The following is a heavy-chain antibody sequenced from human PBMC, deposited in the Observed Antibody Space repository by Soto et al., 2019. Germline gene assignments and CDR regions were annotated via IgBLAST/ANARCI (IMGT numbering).Heavy chain of an antibody. V-gene: IGHV3-23*01. CDR2: ISGSGDST. J-gene: IGHJ4*02. CDR3: AKDQGWLSAD. CDR1: GFTFSSYG. D-gene: IGHD3-22*01. Sequence: EVKLLESGGGLVQPGGSLRLSCAASGFTFSSYGMSWVRQAPGKGLEWVSGISGSGDSTYYADSVKGRFTVSRDNSKNTLYLQMNSLRAEDTALYHCAKDQGWLSADWGQGTLVTVSS.